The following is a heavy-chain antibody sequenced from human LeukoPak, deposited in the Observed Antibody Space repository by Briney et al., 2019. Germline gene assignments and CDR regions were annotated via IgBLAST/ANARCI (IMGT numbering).Heavy chain of an antibody. V-gene: IGHV3-9*01. J-gene: IGHJ6*02. CDR2: ISWNSGSI. CDR3: AKVGSQGDYGMDV. CDR1: GFTFDDYA. D-gene: IGHD3-16*01. Sequence: PGGSLRLSCAASGFTFDDYAMHWVRQAPGKGLEWVSGISWNSGSIGYADSVKGRFTISRDNAKNSLYLQMNSLRAEDTALYHCAKVGSQGDYGMDVWGQGTTVTVSS.